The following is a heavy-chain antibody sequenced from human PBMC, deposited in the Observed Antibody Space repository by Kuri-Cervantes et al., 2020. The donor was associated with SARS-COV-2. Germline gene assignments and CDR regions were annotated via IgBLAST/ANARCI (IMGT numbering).Heavy chain of an antibody. D-gene: IGHD5-12*01. V-gene: IGHV3-49*03. Sequence: GSLRLSCTASGFTFGDYAMSWFRQAPGKGLEWVGFIRSKAYGGTTEYAASVKGRFTISRDNAKNTLYLQMNSLRAEDTAVYYCARAGTASGYDQYYYYYYGMDVWGQGTTVTVSS. CDR2: IRSKAYGGTT. CDR3: ARAGTASGYDQYYYYYYGMDV. CDR1: GFTFGDYA. J-gene: IGHJ6*02.